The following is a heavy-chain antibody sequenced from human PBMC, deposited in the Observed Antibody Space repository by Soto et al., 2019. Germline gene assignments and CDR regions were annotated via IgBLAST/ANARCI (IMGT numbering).Heavy chain of an antibody. Sequence: PGGSLRLSCAASGFTFSSYAMSWVRQAPGKGLEWVSAISGSGGSTYYAGSVKGRFTISRDNSKNTLYLQMNSLRAEDTAVYYCAKASGYSSGWYALNFDYWGQGTLVTVSS. CDR2: ISGSGGST. D-gene: IGHD6-19*01. J-gene: IGHJ4*02. V-gene: IGHV3-23*01. CDR3: AKASGYSSGWYALNFDY. CDR1: GFTFSSYA.